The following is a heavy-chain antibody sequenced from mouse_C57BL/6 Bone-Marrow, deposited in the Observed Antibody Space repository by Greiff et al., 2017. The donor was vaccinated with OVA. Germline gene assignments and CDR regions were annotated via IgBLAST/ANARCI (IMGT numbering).Heavy chain of an antibody. J-gene: IGHJ4*01. V-gene: IGHV5-12*01. CDR2: ISNGGGST. CDR1: GFTFSDYY. CDR3: ARQLRPYYAMDY. D-gene: IGHD3-2*02. Sequence: EVKLMESGGGLVQPGGSLKLSCAASGFTFSDYYMYWVRQTPEKRLEWVAYISNGGGSTYYPDTVKGRFTISRDNAKNTLYLQMSRLKSEDTAMYYCARQLRPYYAMDYWGQGTSVTVSS.